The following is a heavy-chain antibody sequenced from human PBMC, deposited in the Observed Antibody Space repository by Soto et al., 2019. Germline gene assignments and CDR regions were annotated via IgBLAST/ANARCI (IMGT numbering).Heavy chain of an antibody. V-gene: IGHV1-69*18. CDR1: GGTLTSFT. J-gene: IGHJ3*02. Sequence: QVQLVQSGGDVKKPGSSVTVSCTASGGTLTSFTIYWVRQAPGQGVEWMGSFIPRIDKINYAQNFQGRVPLSADEPSNTAYLELSSLTSEDTAVYYCARGWVEEAFEIWGQGTLVPMSS. D-gene: IGHD2-15*01. CDR3: ARGWVEEAFEI. CDR2: FIPRIDKI.